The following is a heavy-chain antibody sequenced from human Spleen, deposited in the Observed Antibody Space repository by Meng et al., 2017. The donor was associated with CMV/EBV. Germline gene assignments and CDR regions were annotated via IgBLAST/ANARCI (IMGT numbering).Heavy chain of an antibody. Sequence: GGSLRLSCAASGFTFSYYGMHWVRRAPGKGLEWVAFIQYDESNKYYADSVKGRFTISRDNSKNTLYLQMNSLRAEDTALYYCAKGGDYYYYYGMDVWGQGTTVTVSS. CDR2: IQYDESNK. CDR1: GFTFSYYG. J-gene: IGHJ6*02. D-gene: IGHD3-16*01. V-gene: IGHV3-30*02. CDR3: AKGGDYYYYYGMDV.